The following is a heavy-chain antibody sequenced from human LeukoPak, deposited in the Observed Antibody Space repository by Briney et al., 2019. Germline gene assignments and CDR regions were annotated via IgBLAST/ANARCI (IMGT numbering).Heavy chain of an antibody. J-gene: IGHJ6*02. D-gene: IGHD2-15*01. V-gene: IGHV3-7*01. CDR3: ARIYCSGGSCYSYYYYGMDV. Sequence: PGGSLRLSCAASGFTFSSYWMSWVRQAPGRGLEWVANIKQDGSEKYYVDSVKGRFTISRDNAKNSLYLQMNSLRAEDTAVYYCARIYCSGGSCYSYYYYGMDVWGQGTTVTVSS. CDR1: GFTFSSYW. CDR2: IKQDGSEK.